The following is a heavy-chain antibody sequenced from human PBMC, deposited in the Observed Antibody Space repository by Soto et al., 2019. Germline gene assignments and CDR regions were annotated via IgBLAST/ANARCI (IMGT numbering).Heavy chain of an antibody. Sequence: PGGSLRLSCAASGFTFSSYAMYWVRQAPGKGLEWVSGISGSGDSPFYVDSVKGRFTIFRDNSKNTLYLQMNSLSGEDTAVYYCAQGAVGGPLRADDWFDPWGPGTLVTVFS. CDR2: ISGSGDSP. D-gene: IGHD2-15*01. J-gene: IGHJ5*02. CDR1: GFTFSSYA. V-gene: IGHV3-23*01. CDR3: AQGAVGGPLRADDWFDP.